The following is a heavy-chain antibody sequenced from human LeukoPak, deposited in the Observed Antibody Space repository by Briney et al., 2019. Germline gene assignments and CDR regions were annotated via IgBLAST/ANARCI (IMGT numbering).Heavy chain of an antibody. CDR2: ISYDGSNK. D-gene: IGHD1-7*01. CDR3: ARGTGTTGYFRSYYFDY. CDR1: GFTFSSYA. Sequence: PGGSLRLSCAASGFTFSSYAMHWVRQAPGKGLEWVAVISYDGSNKYYADSVKGRFTISRDNSKNTLYLQMSSLRAEDTAVYYCARGTGTTGYFRSYYFDYWGQGTLVTVSS. V-gene: IGHV3-30-3*01. J-gene: IGHJ4*02.